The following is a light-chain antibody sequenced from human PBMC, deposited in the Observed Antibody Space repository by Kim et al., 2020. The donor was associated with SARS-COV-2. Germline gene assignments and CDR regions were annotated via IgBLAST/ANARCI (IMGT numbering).Light chain of an antibody. CDR3: QQYDNLPYT. J-gene: IGKJ4*01. CDR2: DAS. Sequence: AAVGDRVTITCQASHDINKFLNWYQQKPGKAPKLLIYDASTLETGVPLRFSGSGSGTDFTFTINSLQPEDVATYYCQQYDNLPYTFAGGTKVDIK. CDR1: HDINKF. V-gene: IGKV1-33*01.